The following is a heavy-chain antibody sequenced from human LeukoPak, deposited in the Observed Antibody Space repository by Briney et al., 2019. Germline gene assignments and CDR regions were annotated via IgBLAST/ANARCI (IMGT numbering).Heavy chain of an antibody. V-gene: IGHV3-30-3*01. D-gene: IGHD3-16*02. J-gene: IGHJ4*02. CDR1: GFTFSSYA. CDR3: ARSGIVDDYVWGSYRSTVDY. Sequence: QPGGSLRLSCAASGFTFSSYAMHWVRQAPGKGQEWVAVISYDGSNKYYADSVKGRFTISRDNSKNTLYLQMNSLRAEDTAVYYCARSGIVDDYVWGSYRSTVDYWGQGTLVTVSS. CDR2: ISYDGSNK.